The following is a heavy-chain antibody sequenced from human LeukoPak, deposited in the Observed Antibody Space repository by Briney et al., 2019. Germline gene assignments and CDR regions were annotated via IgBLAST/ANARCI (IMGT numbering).Heavy chain of an antibody. V-gene: IGHV4-38-2*02. CDR1: GFFVSSGYY. J-gene: IGHJ4*02. Sequence: SETLSLTCSVSGFFVSSGYYWGWIRQPPGKGLEWIGSIYHSGSTYYNPSLKSRVTISVNTSKNQFSLKLSSVTAADTAVYYCARDKTTGYYFDYWGQGTLVTVSS. CDR2: IYHSGST. D-gene: IGHD4-17*01. CDR3: ARDKTTGYYFDY.